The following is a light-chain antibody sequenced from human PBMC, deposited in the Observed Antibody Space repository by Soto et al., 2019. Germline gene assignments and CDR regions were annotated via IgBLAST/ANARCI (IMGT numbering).Light chain of an antibody. V-gene: IGKV3-20*01. Sequence: EIVLTQSPGTLSLSPGERATLSCRARQSVSSSYLAWYQQKPGQAPRLLIYGASSRATGIPDRFSGSGSGTAFTLTISRLEPEDFAVYYCQQYGSSPPWTFGQGTKVEIK. CDR2: GAS. CDR1: QSVSSSY. CDR3: QQYGSSPPWT. J-gene: IGKJ1*01.